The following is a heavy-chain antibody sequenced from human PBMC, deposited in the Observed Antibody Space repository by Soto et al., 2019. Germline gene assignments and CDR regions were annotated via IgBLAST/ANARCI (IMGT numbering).Heavy chain of an antibody. Sequence: GESLKISCKGSGYSFTSYWIGWVRQMPGKGLEWMGIIYPGDSDPRYSPSFQGQVTISADKSISTAYLQWSSLKASDTAMYYCARSNISGYSSSWYLDFDLWGRGTLVTVSS. CDR2: IYPGDSDP. CDR3: ARSNISGYSSSWYLDFDL. CDR1: GYSFTSYW. V-gene: IGHV5-51*01. J-gene: IGHJ2*01. D-gene: IGHD6-13*01.